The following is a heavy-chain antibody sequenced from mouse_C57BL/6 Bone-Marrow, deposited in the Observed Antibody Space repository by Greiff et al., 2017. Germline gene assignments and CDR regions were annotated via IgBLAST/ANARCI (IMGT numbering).Heavy chain of an antibody. CDR1: GYTFTSYW. V-gene: IGHV1-64*01. CDR3: AYHGRAY. J-gene: IGHJ3*01. Sequence: VQLQQPGAELVKPGASVKLSCKASGYTFTSYWMYWVKQRPGQGLEWIGMFHPNSGSTNYNEKFKSKATLTVDNSSSTAYMQLSSLTSEDSAVYYCAYHGRAYWGQGTLVTVSA. CDR2: FHPNSGST.